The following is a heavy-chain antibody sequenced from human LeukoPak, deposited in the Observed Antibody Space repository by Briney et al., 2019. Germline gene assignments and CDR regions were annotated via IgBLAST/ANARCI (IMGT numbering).Heavy chain of an antibody. CDR3: AKKLVMDVNGYYYPFDY. V-gene: IGHV3-23*01. Sequence: GGSLRLSCAASGFTFSSYAMSWVRQAPGKGLGWVSAISGSGGSTYYADSVKGRFTISRDNSKNTLYLQMNSLRAEDTAVYYCAKKLVMDVNGYYYPFDYWGQGTLVTVSS. CDR1: GFTFSSYA. J-gene: IGHJ4*02. CDR2: ISGSGGST. D-gene: IGHD3-22*01.